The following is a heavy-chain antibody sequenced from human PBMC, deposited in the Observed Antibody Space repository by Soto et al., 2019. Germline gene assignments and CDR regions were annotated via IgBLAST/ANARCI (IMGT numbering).Heavy chain of an antibody. CDR3: ARPSPGGDRPQRQGY. Sequence: LGGSLRLSCAASGFTFSSDAMSWVRQAPGKGLEWVSAISGSGGSTYYADSVKGRFTISRDNSKNTLYLQMSRLSAEDTAVYDCARPSPGGDRPQRQGYWVKGTLVTV. J-gene: IGHJ4*02. D-gene: IGHD6-25*01. V-gene: IGHV3-23*01. CDR1: GFTFSSDA. CDR2: ISGSGGST.